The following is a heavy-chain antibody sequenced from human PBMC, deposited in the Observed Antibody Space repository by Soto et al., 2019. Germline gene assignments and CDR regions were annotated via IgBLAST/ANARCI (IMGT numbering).Heavy chain of an antibody. V-gene: IGHV3-74*01. Sequence: GALRLSCAASGFTYSSYWMHWVRQAPGKGLVWVSRINSDGSTTSYADSVKGRFTISRDNAKNTVYLQMNSLTAEDTAVYYCARVGRGFWYFDLWGRGTLVTV. CDR2: INSDGSTT. CDR3: ARVGRGFWYFDL. CDR1: GFTYSSYW. J-gene: IGHJ2*01.